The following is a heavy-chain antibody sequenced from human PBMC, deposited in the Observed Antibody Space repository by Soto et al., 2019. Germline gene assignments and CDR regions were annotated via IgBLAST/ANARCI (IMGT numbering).Heavy chain of an antibody. V-gene: IGHV1-69*01. CDR1: EGTFNSYA. J-gene: IGHJ4*02. Sequence: QAQVVQSGAEVRKPGSSVNLSCKASEGTFNSYAIAWVRQAPGQGVEWMGGIIPYYNTLNYAQKFQDRVTSTADDSTNTVYMQLSSLRSDDTVVYFCESGASRWYPYCFDSWGQGTLVTVSS. CDR2: IIPYYNTL. CDR3: ESGASRWYPYCFDS. D-gene: IGHD6-13*01.